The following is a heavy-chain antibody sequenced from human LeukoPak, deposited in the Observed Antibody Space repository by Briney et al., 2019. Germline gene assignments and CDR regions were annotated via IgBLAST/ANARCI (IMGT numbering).Heavy chain of an antibody. CDR2: ISGSGGST. D-gene: IGHD6-19*01. J-gene: IGHJ4*02. V-gene: IGHV3-23*01. CDR3: AKEGGAAAVAGLFDY. Sequence: PGGALRLSCAASGFTFSSYAMSWVREAPGKGLEWVLAISGSGGSTYYADSVKGRFTISRDNSKNTVYLQVNSLRAKDTAVYYCAKEGGAAAVAGLFDYWGQGTLVTVSS. CDR1: GFTFSSYA.